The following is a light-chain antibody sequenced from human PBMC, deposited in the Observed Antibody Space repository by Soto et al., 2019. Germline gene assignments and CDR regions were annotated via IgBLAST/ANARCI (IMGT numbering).Light chain of an antibody. V-gene: IGKV3-20*01. CDR2: GAS. CDR3: QQYDKSHWT. CDR1: QSVSSSF. J-gene: IGKJ1*01. Sequence: EIVLTQSPGTLSLSPGEIATLSCRASQSVSSSFLSWYQQKPCQAPRLLIYGASSRSTCIPDRFSCSWSGTDFTLTISRLEHEDFAVYYCQQYDKSHWTFGQGTKVEIK.